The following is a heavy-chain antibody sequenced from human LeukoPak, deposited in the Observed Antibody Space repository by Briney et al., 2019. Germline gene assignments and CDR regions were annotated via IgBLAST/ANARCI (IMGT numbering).Heavy chain of an antibody. D-gene: IGHD2-15*01. J-gene: IGHJ5*02. CDR1: GYTFTSYY. CDR3: ASDIIPGRTVAATVGWFDP. V-gene: IGHV1-46*01. Sequence: ASVKVSCKASGYTFTSYYMHWVRQAPGQGLEWMGIINPSGGSTSYAQKFQGRVTMTRDTSTSTVYMELSSLRSEDTAVSYCASDIIPGRTVAATVGWFDPWGQGTLVTVSS. CDR2: INPSGGST.